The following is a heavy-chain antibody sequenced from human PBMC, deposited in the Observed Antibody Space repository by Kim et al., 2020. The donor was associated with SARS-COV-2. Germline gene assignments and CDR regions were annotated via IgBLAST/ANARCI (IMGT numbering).Heavy chain of an antibody. Sequence: SETLSLTCAVYGGSFSGYYWSWIRQPPGKGLEWIGEINHSGSTNYNPSLKSRVTISVDTSKNQFSLKLSSVTAADTAVYYCARVDDQGVTIDYWGQGTLVTVSS. CDR2: INHSGST. V-gene: IGHV4-34*01. CDR3: ARVDDQGVTIDY. J-gene: IGHJ4*02. D-gene: IGHD3-10*02. CDR1: GGSFSGYY.